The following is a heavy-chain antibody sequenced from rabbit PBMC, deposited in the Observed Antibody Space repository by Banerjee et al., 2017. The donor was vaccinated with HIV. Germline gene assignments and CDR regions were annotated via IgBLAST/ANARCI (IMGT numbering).Heavy chain of an antibody. CDR3: ARDRAGYAGYGYVRGYFNL. V-gene: IGHV1S45*01. CDR2: IYVGSGGST. CDR1: GFSFSSSYY. J-gene: IGHJ4*01. Sequence: QEQLEESGGDLVKPEGSLTLTCTASGFSFSSSYYMCWVRQAPGKGLEWIACIYVGSGGSTYYASWAKGRFTISKTSSTTVTLQMTSLTAADTATYFCARDRAGYAGYGYVRGYFNLWGPGTLVTVS. D-gene: IGHD6-1*01.